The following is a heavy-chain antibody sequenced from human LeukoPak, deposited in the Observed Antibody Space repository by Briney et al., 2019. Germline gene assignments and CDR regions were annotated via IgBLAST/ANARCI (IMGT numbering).Heavy chain of an antibody. V-gene: IGHV3-23*01. Sequence: GGSLRLSCAASGFTFSSYVMSWVRQAPGKGLEWVSVITGSGDSTYYADSVKGRFTISRDNSKNTLYLQMNSLRAEDTAVYYCAKRGPAGAGKSPDYFEYWGQGTLVTVSS. J-gene: IGHJ4*02. CDR3: AKRGPAGAGKSPDYFEY. CDR2: ITGSGDST. D-gene: IGHD6-19*01. CDR1: GFTFSSYV.